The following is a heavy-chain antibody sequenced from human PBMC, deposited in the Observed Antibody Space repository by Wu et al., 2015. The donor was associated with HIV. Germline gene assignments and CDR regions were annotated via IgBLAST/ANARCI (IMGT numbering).Heavy chain of an antibody. CDR3: ARGCRPWIQQQLVRAGGAFDI. D-gene: IGHD5-18*01. CDR1: GYTFTRYY. J-gene: IGHJ3*02. V-gene: IGHV1-46*01. CDR2: IKPSGGST. Sequence: QVQLVQSGAEVKKPGASVKVSCKASGYTFTRYYMHWVRQAPGQGLEWMGIIKPSGGSTAYAQKFQGRVTMTRDTSTYTVYMELSSLRSEDTAVYYCARGCRPWIQQQLVRAGGAFDIWGQGTMVTVSS.